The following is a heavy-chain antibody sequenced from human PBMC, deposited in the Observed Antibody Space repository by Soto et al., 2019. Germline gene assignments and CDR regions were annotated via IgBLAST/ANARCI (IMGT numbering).Heavy chain of an antibody. J-gene: IGHJ4*02. D-gene: IGHD4-17*01. CDR2: IIPILGIA. Sequence: SVKVSCKASGGTFSSYTISWVRQAPGQGLEWMGRIIPILGIAKYAQKFQGRVTITADKSTSTAYMELSSLRSEDTAVYYCARGPDYAGYFDYWGRGTLVTVSS. CDR1: GGTFSSYT. CDR3: ARGPDYAGYFDY. V-gene: IGHV1-69*02.